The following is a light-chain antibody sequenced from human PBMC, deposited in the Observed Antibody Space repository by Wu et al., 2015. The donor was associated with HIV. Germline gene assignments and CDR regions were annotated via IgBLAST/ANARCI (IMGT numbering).Light chain of an antibody. CDR1: QTVSSTF. J-gene: IGKJ1*01. Sequence: EVVLTQSPGTLSVSPGERATLSCRASQTVSSTFLAWYQQKPGQAPRLLISGASNRATGIPDRFTGSGSGTDFALTISRLEPEDFAVYYCQHFGTSPRRVFGQGPGWXSN. V-gene: IGKV3-20*01. CDR3: QHFGTSPRRV. CDR2: GAS.